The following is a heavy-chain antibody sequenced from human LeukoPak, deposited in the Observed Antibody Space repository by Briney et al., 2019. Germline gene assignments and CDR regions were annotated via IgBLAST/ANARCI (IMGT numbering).Heavy chain of an antibody. V-gene: IGHV3-21*01. CDR2: ISSSSSYI. Sequence: GGSLRLSCAASGFTFSSYSMNWVRQAPGKGLEWVSSISSSSSYIYYADSVKCRFTISRDNAKNSLYLQMDSLRAEDTAVYYCARDGRATAMGYYYYYGMDVWGQGTTVTVSS. D-gene: IGHD5-18*01. CDR3: ARDGRATAMGYYYYYGMDV. CDR1: GFTFSSYS. J-gene: IGHJ6*02.